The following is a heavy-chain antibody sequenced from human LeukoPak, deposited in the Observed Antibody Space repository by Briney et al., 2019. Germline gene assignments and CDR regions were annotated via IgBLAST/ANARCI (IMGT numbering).Heavy chain of an antibody. CDR2: IYPGDSDT. V-gene: IGHV5-51*01. J-gene: IGHJ5*02. D-gene: IGHD3-22*01. Sequence: PGESLKISCKGSGYSFTSYWIGWVRQMPGKGLKWMGIIYPGDSDTRYSPSFQGQVTISADKSISTAYLQWSSLKASDTAMYYCARPYYDSSGYYSGFDPWGQGTLVTVSS. CDR1: GYSFTSYW. CDR3: ARPYYDSSGYYSGFDP.